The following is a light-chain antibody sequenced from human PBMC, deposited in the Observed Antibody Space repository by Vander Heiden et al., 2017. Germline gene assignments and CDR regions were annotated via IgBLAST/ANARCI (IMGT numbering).Light chain of an antibody. CDR2: GAS. J-gene: IGKJ4*01. CDR3: QQYNNWPPLT. Sequence: EIVMTQSPATLPVSAGERAHLSCRASQSVSSNLAWYQQTPGQAPRLLIYGASTRATGIPARFSGSGSGTEFTLTISSLQSEDFAVYYCQQYNNWPPLTFGGGTKVEIK. CDR1: QSVSSN. V-gene: IGKV3-15*01.